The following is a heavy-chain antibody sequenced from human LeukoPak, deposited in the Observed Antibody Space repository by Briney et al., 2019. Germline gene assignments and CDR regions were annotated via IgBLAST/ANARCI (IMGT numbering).Heavy chain of an antibody. CDR3: ARGRRSRLRDGYNQDY. J-gene: IGHJ4*02. D-gene: IGHD5-24*01. Sequence: GASVKVSCKASGYTFTSYDINWVRQATGQGLEWMGWMNPNSGNTGYAQRFQGRVTMTRNTSISTAYMELSSLRSEDTAVYYCARGRRSRLRDGYNQDYWGQGTLVTVSS. CDR1: GYTFTSYD. CDR2: MNPNSGNT. V-gene: IGHV1-8*01.